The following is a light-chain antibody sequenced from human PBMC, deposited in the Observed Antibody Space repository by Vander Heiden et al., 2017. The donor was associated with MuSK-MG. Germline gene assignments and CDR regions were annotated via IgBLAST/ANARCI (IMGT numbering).Light chain of an antibody. V-gene: IGKV1-5*01. CDR3: QQYNDYPFT. CDR1: QSISNW. J-gene: IGKJ1*01. CDR2: DAS. Sequence: DIQMTQSPSTLSASVGDRVTVTCRASQSISNWVAWYLQRPGQAPKLLIYDASRLHSGVPSRFRGSGSGTEFTLTISSLQPDDFATYYCQQYNDYPFTFGQGTKVDI.